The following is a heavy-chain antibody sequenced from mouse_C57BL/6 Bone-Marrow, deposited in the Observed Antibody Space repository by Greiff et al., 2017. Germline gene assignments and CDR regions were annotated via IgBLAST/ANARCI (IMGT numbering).Heavy chain of an antibody. V-gene: IGHV1-55*01. CDR1: GYTFTSYW. Sequence: QVQLQQSGAELVKPGASVKMSCKASGYTFTSYWITWVKQRPGQGLEWIGDIYPGSGSTNYNEKLQSKATLTVDTSSSTAYMQLSSRTSEDSAVYYCARGRRWLLQYFDVWGTGTTVTVSS. J-gene: IGHJ1*03. D-gene: IGHD2-3*01. CDR2: IYPGSGST. CDR3: ARGRRWLLQYFDV.